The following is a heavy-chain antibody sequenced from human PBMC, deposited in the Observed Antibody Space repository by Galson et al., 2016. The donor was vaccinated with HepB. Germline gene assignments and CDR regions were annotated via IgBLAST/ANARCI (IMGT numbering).Heavy chain of an antibody. CDR3: ARHHYRSSSRAHGFDI. D-gene: IGHD6-6*01. CDR2: ISGGGGAT. CDR1: GFTFSDYA. Sequence: SLRLSCAASGFTFSDYAINWVRQPPGKGLEWVSGISGGGGATYYAHSVRGRFTISRDNSKNNLYLQMNSLRAEDTAVFYCARHHYRSSSRAHGFDIWGQGTVVTVSS. J-gene: IGHJ3*02. V-gene: IGHV3-23*01.